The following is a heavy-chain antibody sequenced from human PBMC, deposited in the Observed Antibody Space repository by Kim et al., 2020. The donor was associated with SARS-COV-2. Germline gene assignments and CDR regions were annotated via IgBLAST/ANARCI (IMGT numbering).Heavy chain of an antibody. CDR1: GFTFDDYT. Sequence: GGSLRLSCAASGFTFDDYTMHWVRQAPGKGLEWVSLISWDGGSTYYADSVKGRFTISRDNSKNSLYLQMNSLRTEDTALYYCAKDIRCSSTSCYEGEYYYYYYGMDVWGQGTTVTVSS. V-gene: IGHV3-43*01. D-gene: IGHD2-2*01. CDR3: AKDIRCSSTSCYEGEYYYYYYGMDV. J-gene: IGHJ6*02. CDR2: ISWDGGST.